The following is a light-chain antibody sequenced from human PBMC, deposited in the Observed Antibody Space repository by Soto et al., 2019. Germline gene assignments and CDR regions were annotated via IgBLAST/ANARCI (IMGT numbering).Light chain of an antibody. CDR1: QSVSSSY. CDR3: QQYNIWPPWT. J-gene: IGKJ1*01. V-gene: IGKV3-20*01. CDR2: GAS. Sequence: EIVLTQSPGTLSLSPGERATLYFSASQSVSSSYLAWYQQKPGQAPRLLIYGASSRATGIPDRFSGSGSGTDFTLTISRLEPEDFAVYYCQQYNIWPPWTFGQGTKVDI.